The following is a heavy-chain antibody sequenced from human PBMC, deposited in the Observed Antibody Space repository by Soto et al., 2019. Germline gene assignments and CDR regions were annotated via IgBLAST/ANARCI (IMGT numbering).Heavy chain of an antibody. J-gene: IGHJ4*02. CDR3: ASLSAPDGDFDY. Sequence: SETLSLTCAVYGGSFSGYYWSWIRQPPGKGLEWIGEINHSGSTNYSPSLKSRVTISVDTSKNQFSLKLSSVTAADTAVYYCASLSAPDGDFDYWGQGTLVTVSS. CDR1: GGSFSGYY. CDR2: INHSGST. V-gene: IGHV4-34*01. D-gene: IGHD3-16*02.